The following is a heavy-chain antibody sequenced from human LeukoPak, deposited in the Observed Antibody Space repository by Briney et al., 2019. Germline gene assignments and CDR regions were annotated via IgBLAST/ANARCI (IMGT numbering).Heavy chain of an antibody. V-gene: IGHV1-2*02. CDR2: INPNSGGT. CDR3: AREDYGDRRYLN. D-gene: IGHD4-17*01. CDR1: GYTFTSYG. J-gene: IGHJ4*02. Sequence: ASVKVSCKASGYTFTSYGISWVRQAPGQGLEWMGWINPNSGGTNYAQKFQGRVTMTRDTSISTAYMELSRLRSDDTAVYYCAREDYGDRRYLNWGQGALVTVSS.